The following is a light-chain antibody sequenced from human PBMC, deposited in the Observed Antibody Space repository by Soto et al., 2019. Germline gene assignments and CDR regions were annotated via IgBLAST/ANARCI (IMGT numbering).Light chain of an antibody. CDR1: QSVSSF. CDR2: DAV. Sequence: EIVMTQSPGTLSLSPGERVTLSCRASQSVSSFLVWYQQKPGQAPRLLIYDAVNRVTGIPARFSGSGSGTDFTLTISSLEPEDFAVYYCQHRSNWPRLTFGGGTKVDI. V-gene: IGKV3-11*01. CDR3: QHRSNWPRLT. J-gene: IGKJ4*01.